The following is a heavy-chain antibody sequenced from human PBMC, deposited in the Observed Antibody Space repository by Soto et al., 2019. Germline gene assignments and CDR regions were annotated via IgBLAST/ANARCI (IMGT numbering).Heavy chain of an antibody. D-gene: IGHD3-10*01. Sequence: PSETLSLTCTVSGGSISSGDYYWSWIRQPPGKGLEWIGYIYYSGSTYYNPSLKSRVTISVDTSKNQFSLKLSSVTAADTAVYYCARGKSITMVRGVIIRTSRPFDYWGQGTLVTVSS. CDR1: GGSISSGDYY. J-gene: IGHJ4*02. CDR3: ARGKSITMVRGVIIRTSRPFDY. CDR2: IYYSGST. V-gene: IGHV4-30-4*01.